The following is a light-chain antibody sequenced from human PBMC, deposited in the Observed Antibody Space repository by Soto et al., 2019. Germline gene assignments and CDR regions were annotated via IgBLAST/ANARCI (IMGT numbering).Light chain of an antibody. CDR1: SSAVGGYNY. V-gene: IGLV2-14*01. CDR2: GVT. CDR3: SSYTNSATGV. Sequence: QSALTQPASVSGSPGQSITISCTGTSSAVGGYNYVSWYQHHPGKAPKLMIYGVTNLPSGVSDRFSGSKSGNTASLTISGLQAEDEADYYCSSYTNSATGVFGTGTKLTVL. J-gene: IGLJ1*01.